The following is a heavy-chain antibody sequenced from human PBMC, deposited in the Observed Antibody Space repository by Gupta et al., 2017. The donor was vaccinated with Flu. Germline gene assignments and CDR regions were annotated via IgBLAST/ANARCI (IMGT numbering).Heavy chain of an antibody. Sequence: QAPGEDLEWMGQIYPNSGGTNYAQRFQGRVTMTRDTSLSTAYLELSSLKSDDTAVYYCARDSSGSGGFEAFDIWGQGTLVTVSS. CDR2: IYPNSGGT. J-gene: IGHJ3*02. D-gene: IGHD1-26*01. CDR3: ARDSSGSGGFEAFDI. V-gene: IGHV1-2*06.